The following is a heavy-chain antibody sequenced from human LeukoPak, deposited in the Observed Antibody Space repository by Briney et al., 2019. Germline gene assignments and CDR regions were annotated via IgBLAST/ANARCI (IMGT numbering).Heavy chain of an antibody. CDR3: ASAKRYSSGYVVPLLFDP. V-gene: IGHV3-23*01. Sequence: GGSLRLSCAASGFTFSSYAMSWVRQAPGKGLEWVSAISGSGGSTYYADSVKGRFTISRDNSKNTLYLQMNSLRAEDTAVYYCASAKRYSSGYVVPLLFDPWGQGTLVTVSS. J-gene: IGHJ5*02. CDR2: ISGSGGST. CDR1: GFTFSSYA. D-gene: IGHD6-19*01.